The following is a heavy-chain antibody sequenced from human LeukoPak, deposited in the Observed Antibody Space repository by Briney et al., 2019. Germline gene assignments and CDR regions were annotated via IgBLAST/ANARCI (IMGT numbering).Heavy chain of an antibody. J-gene: IGHJ6*03. D-gene: IGHD5-18*01. Sequence: SETLSLTCTVSGGSISNYKWTWIRQPPGKGLEWIGNIHYSGNTNYNPSLKSRLTISVDTSKNHFSLNLNSVTAADTAVYYCARVKRGYSYGYWIRSDSYYMDVWGKGTTVTVSS. V-gene: IGHV4-59*01. CDR2: IHYSGNT. CDR3: ARVKRGYSYGYWIRSDSYYMDV. CDR1: GGSISNYK.